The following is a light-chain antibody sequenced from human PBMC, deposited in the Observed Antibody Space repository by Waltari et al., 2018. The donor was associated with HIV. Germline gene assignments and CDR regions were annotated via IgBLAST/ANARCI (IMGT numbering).Light chain of an antibody. CDR3: QQRNNWPPSVT. V-gene: IGKV3-11*01. J-gene: IGKJ4*01. CDR1: QSVSSY. Sequence: EIVLTHSPGTLSLSPGEGATLSCRASQSVSSYVPLYQHKPGQAPRRLIYYASKRATGIPARFSGSGSGTYFTLTIRSLEPEDFAVYYCQQRNNWPPSVTFGGGTRVEI. CDR2: YAS.